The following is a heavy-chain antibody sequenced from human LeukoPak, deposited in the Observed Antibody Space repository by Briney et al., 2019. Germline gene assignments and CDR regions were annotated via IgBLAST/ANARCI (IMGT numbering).Heavy chain of an antibody. Sequence: GGSLRLSCVGSGFTFSRSAMSWVRLAPGKGLEWVSGISGSGGHTYYTDSVKGRFTISRDNSGTTASLQMNSLTTDDTAVYFCAKEGRLTVAAVVVENYFDYWGQGTPVIVSA. CDR3: AKEGRLTVAAVVVENYFDY. CDR1: GFTFSRSA. CDR2: ISGSGGHT. V-gene: IGHV3-23*01. J-gene: IGHJ4*02. D-gene: IGHD3-22*01.